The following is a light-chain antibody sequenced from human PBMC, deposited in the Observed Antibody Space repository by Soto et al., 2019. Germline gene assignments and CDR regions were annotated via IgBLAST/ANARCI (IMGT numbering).Light chain of an antibody. V-gene: IGKV3-15*01. CDR1: QSTNSS. Sequence: EIVMTQSPATLSVSPGERATLSCRASQSTNSSLAWYQQKPGQAPRLLIYGAFTRAIGIPARFSGSGSGTEFTLTISSLQSEDFAFYYCQQYNNWPPFTFGPGTKVDIK. CDR3: QQYNNWPPFT. CDR2: GAF. J-gene: IGKJ3*01.